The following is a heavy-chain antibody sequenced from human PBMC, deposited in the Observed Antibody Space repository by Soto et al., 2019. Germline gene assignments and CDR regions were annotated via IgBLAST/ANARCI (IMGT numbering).Heavy chain of an antibody. J-gene: IGHJ4*02. CDR1: GYTFTGYY. Sequence: QVQLVQSGAEVKKPGASVKVSCKASGYTFTGYYMHWVRQAPGQGLEWMGWINRNSGGTNYAQKFQGWVTMTRDTSISTAYRELSRLRSDDTAVYYCARGSSGWYALVVDYWGQGTLVTVSS. CDR2: INRNSGGT. V-gene: IGHV1-2*04. CDR3: ARGSSGWYALVVDY. D-gene: IGHD6-19*01.